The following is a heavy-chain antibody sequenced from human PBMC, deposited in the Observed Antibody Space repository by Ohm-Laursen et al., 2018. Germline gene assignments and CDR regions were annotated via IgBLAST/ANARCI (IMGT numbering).Heavy chain of an antibody. Sequence: SLRLSCAASGFTFDEFAMHWVRQAPGKGLEWVSGISWDSAEIAYADSVKGRFTISRDNAKNSLYLQMNSLTAEDTAFYYCVKGPLVVVVSAFDFWGQGTLVTVSS. CDR2: ISWDSAEI. D-gene: IGHD2-15*01. J-gene: IGHJ4*02. V-gene: IGHV3-9*01. CDR3: VKGPLVVVVSAFDF. CDR1: GFTFDEFA.